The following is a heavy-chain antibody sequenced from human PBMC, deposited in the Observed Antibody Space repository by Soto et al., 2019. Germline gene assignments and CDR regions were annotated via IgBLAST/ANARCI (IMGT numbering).Heavy chain of an antibody. D-gene: IGHD3-9*01. Sequence: HPGGSLRLSCAASGFTFSTYTMNWVRQAPGKGLEWVSGIGCCSGSGTYYADFVKGRFTISRDNSKNMVFLQMNGLRAEDTAVYYCAKDRQPDDIWTFDSWGQGTLVTVSS. CDR1: GFTFSTYT. J-gene: IGHJ4*02. V-gene: IGHV3-23*01. CDR3: AKDRQPDDIWTFDS. CDR2: IGCCSGSGT.